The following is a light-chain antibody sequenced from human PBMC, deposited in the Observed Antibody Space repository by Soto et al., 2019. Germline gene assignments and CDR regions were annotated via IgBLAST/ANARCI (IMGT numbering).Light chain of an antibody. V-gene: IGLV1-44*01. CDR1: SSNIASNS. CDR3: AAWDDSLNGVV. CDR2: SNN. J-gene: IGLJ2*01. Sequence: QSVLTQPPSASGTPGQRVTISCSGTSSNIASNSVNWYQQFPGTAPKFLIYSNNQRPSGVPDRFSGSKSGTSASLAISGLQSEDEADYYCAAWDDSLNGVVFGGGTKLTVL.